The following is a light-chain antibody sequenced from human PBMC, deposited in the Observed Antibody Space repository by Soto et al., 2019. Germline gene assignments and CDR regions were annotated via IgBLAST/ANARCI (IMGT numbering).Light chain of an antibody. V-gene: IGLV2-14*03. CDR2: EVT. Sequence: QSVLTQPASVSGSPGQSITISCTGTSSDVGGFNYVSWFQQHPGKAPKLIIYEVTNRPSGISDRFSGSKSGNTASLTISGLQAEDEADYYCASYGITNDIELLFGGGTKLTVL. CDR1: SSDVGGFNY. CDR3: ASYGITNDIELL. J-gene: IGLJ3*02.